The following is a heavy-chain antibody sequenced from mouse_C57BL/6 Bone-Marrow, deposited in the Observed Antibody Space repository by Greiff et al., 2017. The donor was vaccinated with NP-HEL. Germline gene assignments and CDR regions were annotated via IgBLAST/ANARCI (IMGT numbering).Heavy chain of an antibody. D-gene: IGHD2-10*01. CDR2: IYPGNGDT. CDR1: GYTFTSYN. Sequence: QVQLQQSGAELVRPGASVKMSCKASGYTFTSYNMHCVKQTPRQGLEWIGAIYPGNGDTSYNQKFKGKATLTVDKSSSTAYMQLSSLTSEDSAVYFCARAYYGNPYYFDYWGQGTTLTVSS. V-gene: IGHV1-12*01. CDR3: ARAYYGNPYYFDY. J-gene: IGHJ2*01.